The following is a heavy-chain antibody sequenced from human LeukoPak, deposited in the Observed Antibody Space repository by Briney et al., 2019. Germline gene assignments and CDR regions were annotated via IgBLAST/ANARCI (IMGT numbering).Heavy chain of an antibody. CDR3: ARDRSYYYDSSGYYYQQLDY. Sequence: ASVKVSCKASGYTFTSYGISWVRQAPGQGLEWMGWISAYNGNTNYAQKLQGRVTMTTDTSTSTAYMELSSLRSEDTAVYYCARDRSYYYDSSGYYYQQLDYWGQGTLVTVSS. V-gene: IGHV1-18*01. J-gene: IGHJ4*02. CDR2: ISAYNGNT. CDR1: GYTFTSYG. D-gene: IGHD3-22*01.